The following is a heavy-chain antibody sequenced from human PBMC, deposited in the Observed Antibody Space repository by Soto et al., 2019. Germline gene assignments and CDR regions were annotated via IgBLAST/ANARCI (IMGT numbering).Heavy chain of an antibody. CDR1: GYTFTSYD. J-gene: IGHJ5*02. CDR2: MNPNSGNT. CDR3: ARGIRDCGGDCYSDWFDP. D-gene: IGHD2-21*02. V-gene: IGHV1-8*01. Sequence: QVQLVQSGAEVKKPGASVKVSCKASGYTFTSYDINWVRQATGQGLEWMGWMNPNSGNTGYAQKLQGRVTMTRNTSISTAYMELSSLRSEDTAVYYCARGIRDCGGDCYSDWFDPWGQGTLVTVSS.